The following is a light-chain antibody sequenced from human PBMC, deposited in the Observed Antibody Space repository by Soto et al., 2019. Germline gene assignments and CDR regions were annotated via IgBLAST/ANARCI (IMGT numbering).Light chain of an antibody. CDR2: DVS. CDR1: SSDVGGYNY. J-gene: IGLJ2*01. Sequence: QSALTQPASVSGSPGQSITISCTGTSSDVGGYNYVSWYQQHTGKAHKLMIYDVSNRPSGVSNRFSCSKSGNTASLTISGLQDEDDADYYCSSYTSSILFGGGTKLTVL. CDR3: SSYTSSIL. V-gene: IGLV2-14*01.